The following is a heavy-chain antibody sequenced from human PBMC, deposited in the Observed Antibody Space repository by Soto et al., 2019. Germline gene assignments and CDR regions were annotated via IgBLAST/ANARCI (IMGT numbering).Heavy chain of an antibody. CDR2: ISGSGGST. J-gene: IGHJ6*02. CDR1: GFTFSSYA. CDR3: AKGHSSGWAYYYGMDV. V-gene: IGHV3-23*01. D-gene: IGHD6-19*01. Sequence: GGSLRLSCAASGFTFSSYAMSWVRQAPGKGLEWVSAISGSGGSTYYADSVKGRFTISRDNSKNTLYLQMNSLRAEDTAVYYCAKGHSSGWAYYYGMDVWGQGTTVTVSS.